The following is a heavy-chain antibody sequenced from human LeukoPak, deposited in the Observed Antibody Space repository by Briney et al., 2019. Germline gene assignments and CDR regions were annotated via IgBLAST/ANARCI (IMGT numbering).Heavy chain of an antibody. V-gene: IGHV4-59*01. Sequence: SETLSLTCSVSGGSISSYYWSWFRQPPGKGLEWMGYIYYSGSTNYNPSLKSRVTISVDTSKNQFSLKLSSVTAADTAVYYCARHPHYYDSPRPFDPWGQGTLVTVSS. D-gene: IGHD3-22*01. CDR1: GGSISSYY. J-gene: IGHJ5*02. CDR3: ARHPHYYDSPRPFDP. CDR2: IYYSGST.